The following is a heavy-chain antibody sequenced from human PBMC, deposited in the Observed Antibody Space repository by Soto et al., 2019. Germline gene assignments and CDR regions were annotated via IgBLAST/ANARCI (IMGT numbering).Heavy chain of an antibody. V-gene: IGHV1-18*01. D-gene: IGHD5-12*01. CDR3: ARESTNSGPDAFDI. CDR1: GYTFTSYG. CDR2: ISAYNGNT. Sequence: GASVKVSCKASGYTFTSYGISWVRQAPGQGLEWMGWISAYNGNTNYAQKLQGRVTMTTDTSTSTAYMELRSLSSDDTAVYYCARESTNSGPDAFDIWGQGTMVTVSS. J-gene: IGHJ3*02.